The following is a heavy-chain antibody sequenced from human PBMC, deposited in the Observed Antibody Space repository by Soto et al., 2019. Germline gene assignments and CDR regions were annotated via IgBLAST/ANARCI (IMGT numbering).Heavy chain of an antibody. CDR3: ARGLSTAPLDY. V-gene: IGHV4-34*01. Sequence: PSETLSLTCAVYGGSFSGYYWSWIRQPPGKGLEWIGEINHSGGTHYNPSLKSRVTISVDTSKNQFSLKLSSVTAADTAVYYCARGLSTAPLDYWGQGTLVTVSS. CDR2: INHSGGT. D-gene: IGHD4-4*01. J-gene: IGHJ4*02. CDR1: GGSFSGYY.